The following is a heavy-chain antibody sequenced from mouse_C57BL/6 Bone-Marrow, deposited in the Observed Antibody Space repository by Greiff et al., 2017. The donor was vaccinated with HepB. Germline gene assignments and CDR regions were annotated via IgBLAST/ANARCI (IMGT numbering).Heavy chain of an antibody. Sequence: QVQLKESGAELVRPGTSVKVSCKASGYAFTNYLIEWVKQRPGQGLEWIGVINPGSGGTNYNEKFKGKATLTADKSSSTAYMQLSSLTSEDSAVYFCAREGGSRTLDYWGQGTTLTVSS. CDR1: GYAFTNYL. J-gene: IGHJ2*01. V-gene: IGHV1-54*01. CDR3: AREGGSRTLDY. CDR2: INPGSGGT. D-gene: IGHD3-1*01.